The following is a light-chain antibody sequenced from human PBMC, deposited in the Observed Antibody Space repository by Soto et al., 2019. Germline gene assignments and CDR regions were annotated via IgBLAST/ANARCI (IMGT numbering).Light chain of an antibody. Sequence: EIVLTQSPGTLSLSPGERVTLSCRASQSIYNNYLAWYQQKPGQAPRPLMYGASTRITGIPDRFSRSGSGTDFTLTINRLEPEDFAVFYGPHYVHSPRTVGRGTKVEIK. J-gene: IGKJ1*01. CDR1: QSIYNNY. CDR2: GAS. V-gene: IGKV3-20*01. CDR3: PHYVHSPRT.